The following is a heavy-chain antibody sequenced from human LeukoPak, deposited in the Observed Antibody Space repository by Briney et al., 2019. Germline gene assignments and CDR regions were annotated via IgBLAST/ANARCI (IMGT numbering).Heavy chain of an antibody. CDR1: GYTFTGYY. CDR2: INPNSGGT. D-gene: IGHD6-13*01. J-gene: IGHJ4*02. V-gene: IGHV1-2*02. Sequence: ASVKVSCKASGYTFTGYYMHWVRQAPGQGLEWMGWINPNSGGTNYGQKFQGRVTMTRDTSISTAYMELSRLRSDDTAVYYCAGSYSSSWYFHWGQGTLVTVSS. CDR3: AGSYSSSWYFH.